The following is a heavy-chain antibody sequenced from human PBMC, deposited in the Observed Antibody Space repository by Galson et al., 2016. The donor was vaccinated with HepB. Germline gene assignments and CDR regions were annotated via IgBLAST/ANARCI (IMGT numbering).Heavy chain of an antibody. CDR3: AGGRGSCSGGSCRLFDL. CDR1: GYTFTAYY. D-gene: IGHD2-15*01. CDR2: INPNNGGT. Sequence: SVKVSCKASGYTFTAYYMHWVRQAPGQGLEWMGWINPNNGGTNYAQKFQGRVTMTRDPSISTAYMELSSLRSDDTAVYCCAGGRGSCSGGSCRLFDLWGQGSLVTVSS. V-gene: IGHV1-2*02. J-gene: IGHJ4*02.